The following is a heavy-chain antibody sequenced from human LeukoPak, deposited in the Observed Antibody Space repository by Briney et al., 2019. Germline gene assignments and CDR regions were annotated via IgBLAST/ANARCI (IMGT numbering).Heavy chain of an antibody. CDR3: ARVFDSGSQAYFYYMDV. CDR2: IYSSGST. V-gene: IGHV4-4*07. J-gene: IGHJ6*03. CDR1: GDSISSFY. Sequence: SETLSLTCTVSGDSISSFYWTWIRQPAGKGLEWIGYIYSSGSTNYNPSLKSRVTMSVDTSKNQFSLKVSSVTAADTAVYYCARVFDSGSQAYFYYMDVWGKGTTVTISS. D-gene: IGHD3-10*01.